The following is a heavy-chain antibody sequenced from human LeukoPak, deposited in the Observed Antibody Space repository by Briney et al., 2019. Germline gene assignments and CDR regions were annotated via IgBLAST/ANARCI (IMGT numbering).Heavy chain of an antibody. V-gene: IGHV3-7*01. Sequence: GGSLRLSCASSGFTFTDYWMSWVRQAPGKGLEWVANIKQDGSEKYYADSVKGRFTISRDNSKNTLYLQMNSLRAEDTAVYYCAKDRRMGVGATDLDYWGQGTLVTVSS. D-gene: IGHD1-26*01. J-gene: IGHJ4*02. CDR1: GFTFTDYW. CDR3: AKDRRMGVGATDLDY. CDR2: IKQDGSEK.